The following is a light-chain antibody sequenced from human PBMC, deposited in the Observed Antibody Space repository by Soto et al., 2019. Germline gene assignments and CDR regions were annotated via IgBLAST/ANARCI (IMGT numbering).Light chain of an antibody. CDR1: SSNIGPSFD. Sequence: QSALTQPPSVSGAPGQRVTISCTGSSSNIGPSFDVHWYQHLPGTAPKLLIYGNDNRPSGVPDRFSGSKSGTSASLAITGLQAEDEADYYCQSYDSSLSAVVFGGGTKVTVL. CDR3: QSYDSSLSAVV. CDR2: GND. J-gene: IGLJ2*01. V-gene: IGLV1-40*01.